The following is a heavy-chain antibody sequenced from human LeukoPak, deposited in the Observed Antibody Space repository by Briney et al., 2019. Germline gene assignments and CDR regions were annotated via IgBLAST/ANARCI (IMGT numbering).Heavy chain of an antibody. D-gene: IGHD3-22*01. CDR1: GGSISPYY. CDR3: ARSPDSSGYYYYFDF. V-gene: IGHV4-59*08. Sequence: SETLSLTCTVSGGSISPYYWSWIRQPPGKGLEWIGYVDYRGTTIYNPSLKGRVTISVDTSKNQFSLRLSSVTAADTAVYYCARSPDSSGYYYYFDFWGQGTLVTVSS. CDR2: VDYRGTT. J-gene: IGHJ4*02.